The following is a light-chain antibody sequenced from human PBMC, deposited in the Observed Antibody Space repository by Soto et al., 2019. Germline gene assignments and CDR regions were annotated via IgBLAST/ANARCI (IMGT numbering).Light chain of an antibody. CDR1: QSVSSI. CDR2: GAS. V-gene: IGKV3-11*01. CDR3: QQRSYWWT. Sequence: ETALTQSPGTVSLSPGARTTLSCRASQSVSSIFAWHQQKPGPPPRLLIYGASTRATGIPARFSGSGSGTDFPLTISRLAPEDFAVYYCQQRSYWWTFGPGTKVDIK. J-gene: IGKJ1*01.